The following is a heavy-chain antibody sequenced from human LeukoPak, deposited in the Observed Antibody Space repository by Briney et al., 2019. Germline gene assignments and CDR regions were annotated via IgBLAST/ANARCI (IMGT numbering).Heavy chain of an antibody. CDR2: ISGSGGST. Sequence: PGGSLRLSCAASGFTFSSYAMSWVRQAPGKGLELVSAISGSGGSTYYADSVKGRFTISRDNSKNTLYLQMNSLRAEDTAVHYCAKDRVGYCSSTSCLWPVDYWGQGTLVTVSS. J-gene: IGHJ4*02. CDR1: GFTFSSYA. D-gene: IGHD2-2*01. CDR3: AKDRVGYCSSTSCLWPVDY. V-gene: IGHV3-23*01.